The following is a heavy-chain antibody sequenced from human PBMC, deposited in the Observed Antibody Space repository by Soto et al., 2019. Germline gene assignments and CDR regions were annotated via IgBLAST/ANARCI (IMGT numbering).Heavy chain of an antibody. J-gene: IGHJ4*02. CDR2: LSGSGTST. D-gene: IGHD6-19*01. CDR3: AKATTNGGWFNPFDS. Sequence: LRLSCAASGFSFVNYAMNWVRQSPGKGLEWVSGLSGSGTSTYYADSVKGRFTISRDNSRDTLFLQMNSLTADDTAVYYCAKATTNGGWFNPFDSWGQGALVTVSS. CDR1: GFSFVNYA. V-gene: IGHV3-23*01.